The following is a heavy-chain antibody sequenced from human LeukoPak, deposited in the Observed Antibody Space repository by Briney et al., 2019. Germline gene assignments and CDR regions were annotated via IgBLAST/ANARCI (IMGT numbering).Heavy chain of an antibody. D-gene: IGHD4-11*01. CDR1: GFTFSSYS. J-gene: IGHJ4*02. V-gene: IGHV3-21*01. CDR2: ISSDSTYI. Sequence: GGSLRLSCAASGFTFSSYSMNWVRQAPGKGLEWVSSISSDSTYIYYADSVKGRFTISRDNARNSLYLQMNSLRAEDTAVYYCARDYSGYSNYWGQGTLVTVSS. CDR3: ARDYSGYSNY.